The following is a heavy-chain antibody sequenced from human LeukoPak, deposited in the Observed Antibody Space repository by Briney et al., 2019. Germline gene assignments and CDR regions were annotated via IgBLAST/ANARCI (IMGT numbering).Heavy chain of an antibody. D-gene: IGHD1-14*01. V-gene: IGHV1-18*01. CDR1: GYTFTSYR. CDR3: ARDPETSRDPSGYYGMDV. J-gene: IGHJ6*02. CDR2: ISAYNGNT. Sequence: ASVNVSCTASGYTFTSYRISGVRQAPGQGLAWMGWISAYNGNTNYAQKLQGRVTMTTGTSTSTASMELRSLRSDDTAVYYCARDPETSRDPSGYYGMDVWGQGTTVTVSS.